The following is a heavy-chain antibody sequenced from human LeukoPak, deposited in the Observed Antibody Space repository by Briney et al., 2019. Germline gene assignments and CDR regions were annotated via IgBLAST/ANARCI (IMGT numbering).Heavy chain of an antibody. Sequence: SETLSLTCTVSGGSTSSYYWSWIRQPPGKGLEWIGYIYYSGSTNYNPSLKSRVTISVDTSKNQFSLKLSSVTAADTAVYYCARRGDYYYYMDVWGKGTTVTISS. CDR3: ARRGDYYYYMDV. D-gene: IGHD3-10*01. CDR2: IYYSGST. V-gene: IGHV4-59*01. J-gene: IGHJ6*03. CDR1: GGSTSSYY.